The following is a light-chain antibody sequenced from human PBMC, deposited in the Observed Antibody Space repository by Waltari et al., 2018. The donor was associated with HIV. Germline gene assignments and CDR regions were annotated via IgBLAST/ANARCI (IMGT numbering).Light chain of an antibody. CDR3: QQRSNWPPSLT. Sequence: EVVFTQSPVPVSLSPGERAPLPCRASQSGSRHLAWYQQKPGQAPRLLIYGASDRATGIPARFSGSGSGTDFTLTISSLEPEDFAVYYCQQRSNWPPSLTFGGGTKVEIK. CDR2: GAS. J-gene: IGKJ4*01. CDR1: QSGSRH. V-gene: IGKV3-11*01.